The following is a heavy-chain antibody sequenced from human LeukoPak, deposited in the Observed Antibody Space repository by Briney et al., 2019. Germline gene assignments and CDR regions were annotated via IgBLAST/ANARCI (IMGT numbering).Heavy chain of an antibody. J-gene: IGHJ4*02. CDR3: TTAAGSSSWSPFDY. D-gene: IGHD6-13*01. Sequence: GGSLRLYCAASGFTFSNAWMSWVRQAPGKGLEWVGRIKSKTDGGTTDYAAPVKGRFTISRDDSKNTLYLQMNSLKTEDTAVYYCTTAAGSSSWSPFDYWGQGTLVTVSS. CDR2: IKSKTDGGTT. CDR1: GFTFSNAW. V-gene: IGHV3-15*01.